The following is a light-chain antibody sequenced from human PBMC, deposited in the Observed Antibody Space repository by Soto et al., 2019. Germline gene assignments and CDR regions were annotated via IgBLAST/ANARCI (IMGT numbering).Light chain of an antibody. CDR3: QQYRTNRSVT. CDR1: QSVDSNY. CDR2: GAS. J-gene: IGKJ5*01. Sequence: EIVLTQSPGTLSLSPGEEATLSCRASQSVDSNYLAWYQQKPGQTPRLIIYGASGRADGIPHRFSGSGFGTDSTPTISKVEPEDFAVYYCQQYRTNRSVTFGQGTRLDI. V-gene: IGKV3-20*01.